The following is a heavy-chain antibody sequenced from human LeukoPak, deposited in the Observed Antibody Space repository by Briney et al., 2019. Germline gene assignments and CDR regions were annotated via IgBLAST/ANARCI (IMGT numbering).Heavy chain of an antibody. CDR2: IYYSGST. D-gene: IGHD2-2*01. V-gene: IGHV4-59*08. Sequence: WETLSLTCSVSDGSMGTYYWGWIRQPPGKGLEWIGYIYYSGSTTYNPSLKSRVTVSVDTSKNQFSLKLTSMTAADTAVYYCARGRLGRQHASFFDSWGQGTLVTVSS. J-gene: IGHJ4*02. CDR3: ARGRLGRQHASFFDS. CDR1: DGSMGTYY.